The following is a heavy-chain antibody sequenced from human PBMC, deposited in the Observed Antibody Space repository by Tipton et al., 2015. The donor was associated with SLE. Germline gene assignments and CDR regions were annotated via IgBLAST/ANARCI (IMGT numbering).Heavy chain of an antibody. J-gene: IGHJ4*02. V-gene: IGHV1-46*01. CDR1: GYAFTSYY. CDR3: ARGENVDN. Sequence: VQSGAEVKKPGASVTVSCKASGYAFTSYYIHWLRQAPGQGLEWMGIINPASGSATYAQKFRGRVTMTRDLSTTPVYMGLSGLRSDDTAVFFCARGENVDNWGQGTLVSVSS. CDR2: INPASGSA.